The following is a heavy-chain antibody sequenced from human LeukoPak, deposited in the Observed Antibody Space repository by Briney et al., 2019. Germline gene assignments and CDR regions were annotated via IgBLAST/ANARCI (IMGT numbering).Heavy chain of an antibody. D-gene: IGHD4-17*01. CDR3: ARVTVTTFSPTDYMDV. J-gene: IGHJ6*03. CDR1: GFTFSSYE. V-gene: IGHV3-48*03. CDR2: ISSSGSTI. Sequence: WGSLRLSCAASGFTFSSYEMNWVRQAPGKGLEWVSYISSSGSTIYYADSVKGRFTISRDNAKNSLYLQMNSLRAEDTAVYYCARVTVTTFSPTDYMDVWGKGAMVTISS.